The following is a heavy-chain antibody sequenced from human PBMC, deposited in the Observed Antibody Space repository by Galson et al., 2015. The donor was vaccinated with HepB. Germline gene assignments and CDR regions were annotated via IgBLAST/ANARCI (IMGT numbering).Heavy chain of an antibody. J-gene: IGHJ4*02. CDR1: GYTFTSRA. V-gene: IGHV1-3*01. D-gene: IGHD2-2*01. Sequence: SVKVSCKASGYTFTSRAMHWIRQAPGQRLEWMGWINAGNGYTKYSQKFQGRVTITRDTSATTAYLELSSLRSEDTAVYYCAFPLQYCNTISCYEVFDQWGQGTLVTVSS. CDR2: INAGNGYT. CDR3: AFPLQYCNTISCYEVFDQ.